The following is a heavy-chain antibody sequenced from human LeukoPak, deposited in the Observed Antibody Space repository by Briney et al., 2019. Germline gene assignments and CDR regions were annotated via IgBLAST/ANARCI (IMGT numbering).Heavy chain of an antibody. Sequence: GASVKVSCKASGYTFTGYYMHGVRQAPGQGLEWMGWINPNSGGTNYAQKFQGRVTMTRDTSISTAYMELSRLRSNDTAVYYCARDRTMIHDFDIWGQGTMVTVS. J-gene: IGHJ3*02. V-gene: IGHV1-2*02. CDR3: ARDRTMIHDFDI. CDR2: INPNSGGT. D-gene: IGHD3-22*01. CDR1: GYTFTGYY.